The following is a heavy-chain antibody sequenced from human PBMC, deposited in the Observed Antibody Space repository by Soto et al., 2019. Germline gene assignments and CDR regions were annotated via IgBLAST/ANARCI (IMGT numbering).Heavy chain of an antibody. CDR1: GVSIINYY. V-gene: IGHV4-59*01. CDR3: ARGVDGYSYGVDY. Sequence: LSLTCTVSGVSIINYYWTWIRQPPGKGLEWIGYIYYTGSTNYNPSLKSRGTISVDTSKNQFSLKLSSVTAADTAVYYCARGVDGYSYGVDYWGQGTLVTVSS. J-gene: IGHJ4*02. CDR2: IYYTGST. D-gene: IGHD5-18*01.